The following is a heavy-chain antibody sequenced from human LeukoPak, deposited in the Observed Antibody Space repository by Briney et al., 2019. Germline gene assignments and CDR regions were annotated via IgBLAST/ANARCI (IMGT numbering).Heavy chain of an antibody. CDR1: GFTFSSYV. D-gene: IGHD2-2*01. J-gene: IGHJ4*02. Sequence: GGSLRLSCAASGFTFSSYVMSWVRQAPGKGLEWVSNIGGSVGSMFYAASVKGRFAISRDNSKKTLFLQMNNLRVEDTAVYYCAEDGRYCSSNTCYQYFDSWGQGALVTVSS. V-gene: IGHV3-23*01. CDR2: IGGSVGSM. CDR3: AEDGRYCSSNTCYQYFDS.